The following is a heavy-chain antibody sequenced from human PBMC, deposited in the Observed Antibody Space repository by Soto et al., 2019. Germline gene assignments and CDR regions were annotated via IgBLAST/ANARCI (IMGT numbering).Heavy chain of an antibody. V-gene: IGHV3-21*01. J-gene: IGHJ6*03. CDR2: ISSSSSYI. CDR1: GFTFSSYS. Sequence: GGSLRLSCAASGFTFSSYSMNWVRQAPGKGLEWVSSISSSSSYIYYADSVKGRFTISRDNAKNSLYLQMNSLRAEDTAVYYCARDSHHYDFWRDYYYYYMDVWGKGTTVTVSS. CDR3: ARDSHHYDFWRDYYYYYMDV. D-gene: IGHD3-3*01.